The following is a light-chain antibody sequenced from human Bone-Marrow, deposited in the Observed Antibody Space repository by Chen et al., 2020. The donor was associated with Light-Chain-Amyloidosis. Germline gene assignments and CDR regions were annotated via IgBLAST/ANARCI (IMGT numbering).Light chain of an antibody. CDR3: QQRSNWPPSIT. CDR2: DAS. Sequence: EIVLTQSPATLSLSPGERAILSCGASQSVGTYLAWYQQKPGRAPRLLIYDASHRATGIPARFSGSGSGTDFTLTLSSLEPEDFAVYYCQQRSNWPPSITFGQGTRLEMK. J-gene: IGKJ5*01. V-gene: IGKV3-11*01. CDR1: QSVGTY.